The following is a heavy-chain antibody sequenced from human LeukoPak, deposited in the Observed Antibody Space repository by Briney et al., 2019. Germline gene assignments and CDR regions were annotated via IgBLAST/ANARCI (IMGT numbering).Heavy chain of an antibody. CDR2: ISGSGGST. J-gene: IGHJ4*02. CDR3: AEDGPEITSLTPNYDFWSGYFGGVGNFDY. V-gene: IGHV3-23*01. D-gene: IGHD3-3*01. Sequence: GGSLRLSCAASGFTFSSYAMSWVRQAPGKGLEWVSAISGSGGSTYYADSVKGRFTISRDNSKNTLYLQMNSLRAEDTAVYYCAEDGPEITSLTPNYDFWSGYFGGVGNFDYWGQGTLATVSS. CDR1: GFTFSSYA.